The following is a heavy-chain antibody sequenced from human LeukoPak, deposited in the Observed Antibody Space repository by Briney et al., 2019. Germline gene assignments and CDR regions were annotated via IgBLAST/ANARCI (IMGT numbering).Heavy chain of an antibody. D-gene: IGHD3/OR15-3a*01. CDR2: IYYTVTT. V-gene: IGHV4-30-4*01. CDR3: ARRSRTGSYTFDY. Sequence: SETLSLTCTVSAGSVSSGDSYWGWIRHPPGKGLEWIGYIYYTVTTHYNPSLKSRFSISVDTSKNQFSLQLSSVTAADTAVCYCARRSRTGSYTFDYWGQGTLVTVSS. J-gene: IGHJ4*02. CDR1: AGSVSSGDSY.